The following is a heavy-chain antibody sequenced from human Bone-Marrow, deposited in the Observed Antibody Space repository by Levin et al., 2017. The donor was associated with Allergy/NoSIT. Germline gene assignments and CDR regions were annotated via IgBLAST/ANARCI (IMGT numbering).Heavy chain of an antibody. CDR2: IFSSGAYI. Sequence: PGGSLRLSCAASGFTFSSHTMHWVRQAPGKGLEWVSSIFSSGAYIYYADSVKGRFTISRDNANNSLFLQMNTLRAEDTAVYYCARDRARDVAVVAATTFDHWGQGSLVTVSS. CDR1: GFTFSSHT. CDR3: ARDRARDVAVVAATTFDH. V-gene: IGHV3-21*01. D-gene: IGHD2-15*01. J-gene: IGHJ4*02.